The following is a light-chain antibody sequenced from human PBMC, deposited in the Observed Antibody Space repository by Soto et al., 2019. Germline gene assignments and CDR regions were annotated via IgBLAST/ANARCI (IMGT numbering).Light chain of an antibody. V-gene: IGLV2-14*01. J-gene: IGLJ1*01. CDR1: SSDVGGYNY. Sequence: QSVLTQPASVSGSPGQSITISCTGTSSDVGGYNYVSWYQQHPGKAPKFMIYDVSNRPSGVSNRFSGSKAGNTASLTISWLQAEDEADYSCSSFTTSNTRQIVFGTGTKVTVL. CDR3: SSFTTSNTRQIV. CDR2: DVS.